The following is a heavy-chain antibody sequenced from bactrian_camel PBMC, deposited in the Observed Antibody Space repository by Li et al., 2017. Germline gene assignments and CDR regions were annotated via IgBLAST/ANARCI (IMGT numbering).Heavy chain of an antibody. V-gene: IGHV3S40*01. J-gene: IGHJ4*01. D-gene: IGHD6*01. CDR1: GFQISTIL. CDR2: ISRDGAST. Sequence: DVQLVESGGGVVAPGGSLRLSCVASGFQISTILMSWVRQAPGKEFVWVAGISRDGASTTYADSVKGRFTISSDHAKNTVYLQLDRLTTEDTAMYYCGTGRAGRGEWRGQGTQVTVS.